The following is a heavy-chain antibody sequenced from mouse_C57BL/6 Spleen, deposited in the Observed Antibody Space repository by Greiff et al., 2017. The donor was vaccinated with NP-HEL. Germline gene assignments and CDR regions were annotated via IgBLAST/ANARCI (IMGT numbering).Heavy chain of an antibody. D-gene: IGHD1-1*01. J-gene: IGHJ2*01. CDR1: GYAFSSSW. CDR2: IYPGDGDT. Sequence: VKLQESGPELVKPGASVKISCKASGYAFSSSWMNWVKQRPGKGLEWIGRIYPGDGDTNYNGKFKGKATLTADKSSSTAYMQLSSLTSEDSAVYFCARSGDYYGSRSYFDYWGQGTTLTVSS. CDR3: ARSGDYYGSRSYFDY. V-gene: IGHV1-82*01.